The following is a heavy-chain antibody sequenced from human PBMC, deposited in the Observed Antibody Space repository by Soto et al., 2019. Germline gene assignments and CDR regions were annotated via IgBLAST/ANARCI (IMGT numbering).Heavy chain of an antibody. D-gene: IGHD6-13*01. V-gene: IGHV3-23*01. CDR3: AKGLNNGRWYAAD. Sequence: EVHLLESGGGLVQPGESLRLSCGASGFTFSSCVMTWVRQAPGKELEWVSSITNNGAGTHYADSVKGRFTISRDNSKNTVFLQINNLRAEDTAVYYCAKGLNNGRWYAADWGQGTLVTVSS. CDR2: ITNNGAGT. J-gene: IGHJ4*02. CDR1: GFTFSSCV.